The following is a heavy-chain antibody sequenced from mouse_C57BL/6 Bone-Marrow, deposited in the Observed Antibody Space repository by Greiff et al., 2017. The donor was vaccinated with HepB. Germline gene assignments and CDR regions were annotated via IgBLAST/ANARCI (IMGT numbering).Heavy chain of an antibody. CDR3: ARWGTGNFDY. CDR2: INPNNGGT. CDR1: GYTFTDYN. V-gene: IGHV1-22*01. D-gene: IGHD4-1*01. Sequence: VQLKQSGPELVKPGASVKMSCKASGYTFTDYNMHWVKQSHGKSLEWIGYINPNNGGTSYNQKFKGKATLTVNKSSSTAYMELRSLTSEDSAVYYCARWGTGNFDYWGQGTTLTVSS. J-gene: IGHJ2*01.